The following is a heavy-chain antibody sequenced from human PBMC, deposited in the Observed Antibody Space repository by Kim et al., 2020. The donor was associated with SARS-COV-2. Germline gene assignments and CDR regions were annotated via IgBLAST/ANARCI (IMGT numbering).Heavy chain of an antibody. V-gene: IGHV4-4*02. CDR3: AREGLRRGHYDSSANYYYYYGMDV. D-gene: IGHD3-22*01. CDR2: IYHSGST. Sequence: SETLSLTCAVSGGSISSSNWWSWVRQPPGKGLEWIGEIYHSGSTNYNPSLKSRVTISVDKSKNQFSLKLSSVTAADTAVYYCAREGLRRGHYDSSANYYYYYGMDVWGQGTTVTVSS. CDR1: GGSISSSNW. J-gene: IGHJ6*02.